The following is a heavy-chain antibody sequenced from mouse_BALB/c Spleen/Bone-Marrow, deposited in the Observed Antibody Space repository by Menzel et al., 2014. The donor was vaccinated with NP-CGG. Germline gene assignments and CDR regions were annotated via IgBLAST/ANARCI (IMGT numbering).Heavy chain of an antibody. CDR2: IWAGGST. V-gene: IGHV2-9*02. CDR1: GFSLTSYG. J-gene: IGHJ2*01. Sequence: VMLVESGPGLVAPSQSLSITCTVSGFSLTSYGVHWVRQPPGKGLEWLGVIWAGGSTNYNSALMSRLSISKDNSKSQVFLKMNSLQTDDTAIYYRARTGFDYWGQGTTLTVSS. D-gene: IGHD4-1*01. CDR3: ARTGFDY.